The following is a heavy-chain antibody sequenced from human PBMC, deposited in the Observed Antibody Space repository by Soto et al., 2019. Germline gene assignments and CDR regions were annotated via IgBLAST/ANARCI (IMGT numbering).Heavy chain of an antibody. Sequence: QVQLVQSGAEVKKPGSSVKVSCKASGGTFSSYAISWVRQAPGQGLEWMGGIIPIFGTANYAQKFQGRVTITADKSTSTADMELSSLRSEDTAVYYWGRGLLWFGESNFDYWGQGTLVSVSS. CDR3: GRGLLWFGESNFDY. CDR2: IIPIFGTA. V-gene: IGHV1-69*06. J-gene: IGHJ4*02. D-gene: IGHD3-10*01. CDR1: GGTFSSYA.